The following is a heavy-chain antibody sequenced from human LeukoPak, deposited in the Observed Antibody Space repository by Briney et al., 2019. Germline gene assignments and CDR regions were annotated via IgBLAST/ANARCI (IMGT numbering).Heavy chain of an antibody. Sequence: GASAKVSCKVSGYTLAELSMHWVRQAPGKGLEWMGGFDPEDGQTIYAQKFQGRVTLTEDTSTDTAYMELSSLRSEDTAVYYCATVGELLGRYYFDYWGQGTLVTVSS. CDR1: GYTLAELS. CDR3: ATVGELLGRYYFDY. J-gene: IGHJ4*02. D-gene: IGHD1-26*01. CDR2: FDPEDGQT. V-gene: IGHV1-24*01.